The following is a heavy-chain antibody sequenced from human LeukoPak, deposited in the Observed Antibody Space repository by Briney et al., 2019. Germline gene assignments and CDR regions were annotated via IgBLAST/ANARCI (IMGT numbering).Heavy chain of an antibody. D-gene: IGHD2-8*01. CDR2: IIPIFGTA. J-gene: IGHJ6*03. V-gene: IGHV1-69*05. CDR3: ARDFEERWVGYCTNGVCYKDYYYYYMDV. CDR1: GGTFSSYA. Sequence: SVRVSCKASGGTFSSYAISWVRQAPGQGLEWMGRIIPIFGTANYAQKFQGRVTITTDESTSTAYMELSSLRSEDTAVYYCARDFEERWVGYCTNGVCYKDYYYYYMDVWGKGTTVTVSS.